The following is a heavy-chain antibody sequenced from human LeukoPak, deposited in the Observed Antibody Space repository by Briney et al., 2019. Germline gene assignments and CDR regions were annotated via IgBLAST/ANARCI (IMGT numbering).Heavy chain of an antibody. CDR3: AREVHSGSYLSYFDH. V-gene: IGHV4-61*01. J-gene: IGHJ4*02. CDR1: GGSISSSSYY. D-gene: IGHD1-26*01. CDR2: IFYSGST. Sequence: SETLSLTCTVSGGSISSSSYYWGWIRQPPGKGLEWIGNIFYSGSTNYNPSLKSRVTISADTSKNQFSLKLNSVTAADTAVYYCAREVHSGSYLSYFDHWGQGTLVTVSS.